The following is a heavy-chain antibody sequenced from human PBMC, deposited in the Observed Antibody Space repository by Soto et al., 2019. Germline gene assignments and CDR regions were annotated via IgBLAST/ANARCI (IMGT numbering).Heavy chain of an antibody. D-gene: IGHD3-10*01. Sequence: QVQLVQSGAEVKKPGSSVKVSCKASGGTFSSYTISWVRQAPGQGLEWMGRIIPILGIANYAQKFQGRVTITADKSTSTAYMELSSLRSEDTAVYYCARVTMVRGVITFDYWGQGTLATVSS. V-gene: IGHV1-69*02. CDR3: ARVTMVRGVITFDY. J-gene: IGHJ4*02. CDR2: IIPILGIA. CDR1: GGTFSSYT.